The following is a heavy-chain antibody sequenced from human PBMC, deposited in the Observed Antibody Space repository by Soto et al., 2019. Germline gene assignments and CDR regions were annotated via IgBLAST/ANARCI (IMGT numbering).Heavy chain of an antibody. Sequence: VASVKVSCKASGYTFTSYAMHWVRQAPGQRLEWMGWINAGNGNTKYSQKFQGRVTITRDTSASTAYMELSSLRSEDTAVYYCARSRSGGSWGGYYGMDVWGQGTTVTVSS. CDR2: INAGNGNT. J-gene: IGHJ6*02. CDR3: ARSRSGGSWGGYYGMDV. CDR1: GYTFTSYA. D-gene: IGHD2-15*01. V-gene: IGHV1-3*01.